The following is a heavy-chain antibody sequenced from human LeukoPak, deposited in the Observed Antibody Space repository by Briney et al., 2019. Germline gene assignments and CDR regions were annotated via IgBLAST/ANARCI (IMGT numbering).Heavy chain of an antibody. CDR2: IYYSGST. CDR3: ARLRGYYGSGSYTSY. J-gene: IGHJ4*02. D-gene: IGHD3-10*01. Sequence: SETLSLTCTVSGGPISSGGYYWSWIRQHPGKGLEWIGYIYYSGSTYYNPSLKSRVTISVDTSKNQFSLKLSSVTAADTAVYYCARLRGYYGSGSYTSYWGQGTLVTVSS. V-gene: IGHV4-31*03. CDR1: GGPISSGGYY.